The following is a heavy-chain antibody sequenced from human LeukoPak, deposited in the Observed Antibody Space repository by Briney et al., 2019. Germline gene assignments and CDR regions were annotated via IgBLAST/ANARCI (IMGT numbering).Heavy chain of an antibody. D-gene: IGHD3-16*01. CDR1: GYTFTSYD. CDR2: MNPNSGNT. CDR3: ARYSPGGGSFDY. V-gene: IGHV1-8*01. Sequence: ASVKVSCKASGYTFTSYDINWVRQATGQGLEWMGWMNPNSGNTGYAQKFQGRVTMARNTSISTAYVELSSLRSEDTAVYYCARYSPGGGSFDYWGQGTLVTVSS. J-gene: IGHJ4*02.